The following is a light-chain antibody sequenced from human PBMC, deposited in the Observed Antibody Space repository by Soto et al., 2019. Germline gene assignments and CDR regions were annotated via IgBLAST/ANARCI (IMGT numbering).Light chain of an antibody. CDR3: QQYHKWALT. Sequence: EIVMTQSPATLYVSTGERATLSCRASQSVSSNLALYQQKPGQAPRLLIYGASTRATGIPARFGGSGSGREFILTISSLQSEDFAVYYFQQYHKWALTFGGGTKVEI. J-gene: IGKJ4*01. V-gene: IGKV3-15*01. CDR2: GAS. CDR1: QSVSSN.